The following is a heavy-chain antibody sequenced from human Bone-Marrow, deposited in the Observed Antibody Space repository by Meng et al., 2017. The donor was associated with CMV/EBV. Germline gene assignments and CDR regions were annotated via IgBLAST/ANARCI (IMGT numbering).Heavy chain of an antibody. CDR3: ARGEGTIFGVVTAWYNWFDP. V-gene: IGHV3-48*03. Sequence: GGSLRLSCAASGFTFSSYEVNWVRQAPGKGLEWVSYISSSGSTIYYADSVKGRFTISRDNAKNSLYLQMNSLRAEDTAVYYWARGEGTIFGVVTAWYNWFDPWGQGTLVTVSS. D-gene: IGHD3-3*01. CDR2: ISSSGSTI. J-gene: IGHJ5*02. CDR1: GFTFSSYE.